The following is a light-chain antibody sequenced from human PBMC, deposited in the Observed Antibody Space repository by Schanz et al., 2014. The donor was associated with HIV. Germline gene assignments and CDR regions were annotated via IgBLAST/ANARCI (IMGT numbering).Light chain of an antibody. V-gene: IGLV2-14*01. Sequence: QSVLTQPASVSGSPGQSVTISCTGTSSDVGAYNYVSWYQQYPGKAPKVMIYDVSNRPSGVSNRFSGSKSGSTASLTISGLQAEDEADYYCTSYTSSTWVFGGGTKLTVL. CDR2: DVS. CDR3: TSYTSSTWV. J-gene: IGLJ3*02. CDR1: SSDVGAYNY.